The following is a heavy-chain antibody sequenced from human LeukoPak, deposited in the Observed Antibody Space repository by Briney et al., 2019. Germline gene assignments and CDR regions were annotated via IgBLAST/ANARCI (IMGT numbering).Heavy chain of an antibody. CDR3: ARFGEYYYDSSGYYGGGFDY. D-gene: IGHD3-22*01. CDR1: GFTFSNAW. CDR2: ISSSSSYI. V-gene: IGHV3-21*01. Sequence: GGSLRLSCAASGFTFSNAWMSWVRQAPGKGLEWVSSISSSSSYIYYADSVKGRFTISRDNAKNSLYLQMNSLRAEDTAVYYCARFGEYYYDSSGYYGGGFDYWGQGTLVTVSS. J-gene: IGHJ4*02.